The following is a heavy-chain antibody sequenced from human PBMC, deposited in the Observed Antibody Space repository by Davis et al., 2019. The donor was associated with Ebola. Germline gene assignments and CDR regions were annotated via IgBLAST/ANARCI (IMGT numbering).Heavy chain of an antibody. D-gene: IGHD5-24*01. Sequence: SVKVSCKASGGTFSSYAISWVRQAPGQGLEWMGGIIPILGLANYAQKFQGRVTITADKSTSTAYMELSSLRSEDTAVYYCAAGQGWLQLWGSYYYYYMDVWGKGTTVTVSS. CDR2: IIPILGLA. CDR3: AAGQGWLQLWGSYYYYYMDV. J-gene: IGHJ6*03. V-gene: IGHV1-69*10. CDR1: GGTFSSYA.